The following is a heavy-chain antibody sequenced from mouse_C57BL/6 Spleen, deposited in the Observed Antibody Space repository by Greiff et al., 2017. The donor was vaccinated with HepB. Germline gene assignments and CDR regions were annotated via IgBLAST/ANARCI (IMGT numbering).Heavy chain of an antibody. CDR1: GFTFSSYA. CDR3: ARALDGSHAMDY. Sequence: EVKVVESGGGLVKPGGSLKLSCAASGFTFSSYAMSWVRQTPEKRLEWVATISDGGSYTYYPDNVKGRFTISRDNAKNNLYLQMSHLKSEDTAMYYCARALDGSHAMDYWGQGTSVTVSS. J-gene: IGHJ4*01. V-gene: IGHV5-4*03. D-gene: IGHD2-3*01. CDR2: ISDGGSYT.